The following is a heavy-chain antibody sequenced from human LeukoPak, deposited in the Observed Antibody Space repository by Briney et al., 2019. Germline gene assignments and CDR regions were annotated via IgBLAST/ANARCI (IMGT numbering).Heavy chain of an antibody. J-gene: IGHJ2*01. Sequence: SETLSLTCTVSGGSISSSYYYWGWIRQPPGKGLEWVGTLYYRGRSYNNPSLKSRVTISVDTSKNQFSLTLSSVTAADTAVYYCARLIFEWNIVRYFDFWGRGTLVTVSS. V-gene: IGHV4-39*01. CDR3: ARLIFEWNIVRYFDF. CDR2: LYYRGRS. D-gene: IGHD3-3*01. CDR1: GGSISSSYYY.